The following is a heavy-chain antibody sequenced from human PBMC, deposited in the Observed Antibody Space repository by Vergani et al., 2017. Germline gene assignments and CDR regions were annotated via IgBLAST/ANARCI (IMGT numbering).Heavy chain of an antibody. J-gene: IGHJ6*02. CDR3: ARAGAMVRGVISV. CDR2: IYYSGSA. CDR1: GGSISSGGYY. V-gene: IGHV4-31*03. Sequence: QVQLQESGPGLVKPSQTLSLTCTVSGGSISSGGYYWSWIRQHPGKGLEWLGYIYYSGSAYYNPALNSRVTISVDTSKNQFSLQLSSVTAADTAVYYCARAGAMVRGVISVWGQGTTVTVSS. D-gene: IGHD3-10*01.